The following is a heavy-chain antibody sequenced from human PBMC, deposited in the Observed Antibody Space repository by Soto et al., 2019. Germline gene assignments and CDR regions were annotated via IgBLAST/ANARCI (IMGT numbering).Heavy chain of an antibody. J-gene: IGHJ3*02. D-gene: IGHD6-6*01. CDR2: ISASNANT. CDR1: GYPLTSHT. Sequence: DSVKVSCKASGYPLTSHTISWVRQAPGQGLEWMGWISASNANTNYAHKVQGRVTMTSEASTSTAYMELRSLRSDDTALYYCARMRTIAARGNDAFDIWGQGTMVTVSS. V-gene: IGHV1-18*01. CDR3: ARMRTIAARGNDAFDI.